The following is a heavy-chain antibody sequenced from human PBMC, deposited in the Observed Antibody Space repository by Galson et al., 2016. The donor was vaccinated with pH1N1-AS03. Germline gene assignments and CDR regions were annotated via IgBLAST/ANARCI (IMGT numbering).Heavy chain of an antibody. CDR2: IILSLGMT. D-gene: IGHD1-7*01. CDR1: GGTFTSHA. V-gene: IGHV1-69*10. CDR3: ARGGVFNYGTLDY. Sequence: SVKVSCKASGGTFTSHAVSWMRQAPGQGLEWMGGIILSLGMTHYARDFKDRVTFTADESATTAYMELTSLRSENTAVFYCARGGVFNYGTLDYWGQGSLVTVSS. J-gene: IGHJ4*02.